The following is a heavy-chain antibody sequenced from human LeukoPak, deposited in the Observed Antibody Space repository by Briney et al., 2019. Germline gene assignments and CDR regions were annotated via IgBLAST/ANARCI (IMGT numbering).Heavy chain of an antibody. D-gene: IGHD3-10*01. CDR1: GFTFSNAW. CDR3: TTLAVRGVIDFDY. V-gene: IGHV3-15*01. J-gene: IGHJ4*02. Sequence: KTGGSLRLSCAASGFTFSNAWMSWVRQAPGNGLEWVGRIKSKTDGGTTDYAAPVKGRFTISRDDSKNTLYLQMNSLKTEDTAVYYCTTLAVRGVIDFDYWGQGTLVTVSS. CDR2: IKSKTDGGTT.